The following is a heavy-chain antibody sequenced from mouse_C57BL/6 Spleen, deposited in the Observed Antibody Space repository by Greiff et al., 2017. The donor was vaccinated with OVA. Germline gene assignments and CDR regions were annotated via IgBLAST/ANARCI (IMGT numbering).Heavy chain of an antibody. Sequence: VKVVESGPGLVQPSQSLSITCTVSGFSLTSYGVHWVRQSPGKGLEWLGVIWSGGSTDYNAAFISRLSISKDNSKSQVFFKMNSLQADDTAIYYCARGSSGSGTRGYYFDYWGQGTTLTVSS. V-gene: IGHV2-2*01. CDR1: GFSLTSYG. CDR3: ARGSSGSGTRGYYFDY. D-gene: IGHD3-2*02. J-gene: IGHJ2*01. CDR2: IWSGGST.